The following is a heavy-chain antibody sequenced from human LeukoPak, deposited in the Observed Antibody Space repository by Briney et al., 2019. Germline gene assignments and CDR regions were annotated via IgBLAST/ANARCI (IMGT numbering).Heavy chain of an antibody. CDR1: GFTLSDYY. D-gene: IGHD2-15*01. CDR3: ARERVPGYCSGGSCYYYYMDV. J-gene: IGHJ6*03. CDR2: ISSSGSTI. Sequence: PGGSLRLSCAASGFTLSDYYMSCIRQAPGRGGECVSYISSSGSTIYYADSVKGRFTISRDNAKNSLYLQMNSLRAEDTAVYYCARERVPGYCSGGSCYYYYMDVWGKGTTVTVSS. V-gene: IGHV3-11*04.